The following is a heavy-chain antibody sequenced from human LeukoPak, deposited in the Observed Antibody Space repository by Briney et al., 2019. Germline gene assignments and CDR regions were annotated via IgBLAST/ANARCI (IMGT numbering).Heavy chain of an antibody. J-gene: IGHJ3*02. CDR1: GFTVSSNY. Sequence: GGSLRLSCAASGFTVSSNYMSWVRQAPGKGLEWVGFIRSKAYGATTEYAASLKDRFTISRDDSKSIAYLQVNSLKTEDTAVYYCTRILLKWELPGSDAFDIWGEGTMVTVSS. CDR3: TRILLKWELPGSDAFDI. CDR2: IRSKAYGATT. D-gene: IGHD1-26*01. V-gene: IGHV3-49*04.